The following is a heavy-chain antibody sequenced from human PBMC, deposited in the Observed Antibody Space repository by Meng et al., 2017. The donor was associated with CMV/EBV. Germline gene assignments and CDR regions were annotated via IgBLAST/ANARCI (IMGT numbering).Heavy chain of an antibody. CDR1: GFTVSSNY. Sequence: GSLRLSCTASGFTVSSNYMSWVRQAPGKGLEWVSVIYSGGSTYYADSVKGRFTISRDNSKNTLYLQLNSLRAEDTAVYYCAATYYDFWRYGMDVWGQGTTVTVSS. V-gene: IGHV3-53*01. D-gene: IGHD3-3*01. CDR2: IYSGGST. CDR3: AATYYDFWRYGMDV. J-gene: IGHJ6*02.